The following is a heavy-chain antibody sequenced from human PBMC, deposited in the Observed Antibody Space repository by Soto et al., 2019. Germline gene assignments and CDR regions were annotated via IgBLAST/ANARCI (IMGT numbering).Heavy chain of an antibody. D-gene: IGHD3-3*01. CDR3: AKDSYYDFWSGSTIDY. Sequence: WGSLRLSCAASGFTFSGSAMHWFRQASGKGLEWVGRIRSKTNSYATAYAASVKGRFTISRDDSKDTAYLQMNSLKTEDTAVYYCAKDSYYDFWSGSTIDYWGQGNLVTVSS. CDR2: IRSKTNSYAT. V-gene: IGHV3-73*01. J-gene: IGHJ4*02. CDR1: GFTFSGSA.